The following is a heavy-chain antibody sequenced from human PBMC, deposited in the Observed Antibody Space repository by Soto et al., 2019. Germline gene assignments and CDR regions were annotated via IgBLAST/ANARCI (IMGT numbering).Heavy chain of an antibody. V-gene: IGHV3-49*04. Sequence: GGSLRLSCTASGFTFANYAINWVRQAPGKGLEWVGLIRNQTYSGTTQYAASMIGRFTISRDDSNSVAYLQMNSLKTEDSAVYYCTRAESPAVAYFFDYWGQGALVTVSS. J-gene: IGHJ4*02. D-gene: IGHD2-15*01. CDR1: GFTFANYA. CDR2: IRNQTYSGTT. CDR3: TRAESPAVAYFFDY.